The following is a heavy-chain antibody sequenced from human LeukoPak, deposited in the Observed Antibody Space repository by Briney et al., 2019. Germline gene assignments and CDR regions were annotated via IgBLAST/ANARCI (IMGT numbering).Heavy chain of an antibody. CDR3: ATTAYYYYVVV. Sequence: SQTLSLTCSVSGASVNSGGYYWGWIRQHPGKGLEWIGYIYYSGTTYYNPSLENRLTISLDTPTNQFSLKLGSVTAADTSVYYCATTAYYYYVVVWGEGTTVTVSS. J-gene: IGHJ6*03. CDR2: IYYSGTT. D-gene: IGHD1-26*01. V-gene: IGHV4-31*03. CDR1: GASVNSGGYY.